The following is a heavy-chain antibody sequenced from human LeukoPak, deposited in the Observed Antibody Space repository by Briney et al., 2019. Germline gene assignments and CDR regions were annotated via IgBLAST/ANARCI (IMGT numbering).Heavy chain of an antibody. Sequence: KPSETLSLTCTVSGGSISSYYWTWIRQPPGKGLEWIGYIYYSGSTKYNPSLKSRVTMSVDTSKNRFSLKLSSVTAADAAVYYCARHRGYCSSTSCSYNWFDPWGQGTLVTVSS. CDR1: GGSISSYY. D-gene: IGHD2-2*03. CDR2: IYYSGST. J-gene: IGHJ5*02. CDR3: ARHRGYCSSTSCSYNWFDP. V-gene: IGHV4-59*08.